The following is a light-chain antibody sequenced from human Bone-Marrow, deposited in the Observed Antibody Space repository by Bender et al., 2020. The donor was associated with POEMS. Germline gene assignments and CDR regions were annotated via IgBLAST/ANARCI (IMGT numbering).Light chain of an antibody. CDR2: TNN. V-gene: IGLV1-44*01. J-gene: IGLJ1*01. CDR1: GSNIGGYP. Sequence: QSVLTQPPSVSGTPGQRVTISCSGSGSNIGGYPVNWYQQLPGTAPRLLIYTNNERPSGIPERFSGSNSGNTATLTISGTQAMDEADYYCQAWDSRTEYVFGTGTRVTVL. CDR3: QAWDSRTEYV.